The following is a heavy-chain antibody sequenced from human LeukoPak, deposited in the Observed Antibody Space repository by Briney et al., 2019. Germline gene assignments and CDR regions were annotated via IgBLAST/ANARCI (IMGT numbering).Heavy chain of an antibody. D-gene: IGHD5-24*01. CDR1: GGSISSSSYY. Sequence: SETQSLICTVSGGSISSSSYYWGWIRQPPGKGLEWIGSIYYSGSTYYNPSLKSRVTISVDTSKNQFSLRLSSVTAADTAVYYCARHPPLMATSIDYWGERTLLTVSS. CDR3: ARHPPLMATSIDY. J-gene: IGHJ4*02. V-gene: IGHV4-39*01. CDR2: IYYSGST.